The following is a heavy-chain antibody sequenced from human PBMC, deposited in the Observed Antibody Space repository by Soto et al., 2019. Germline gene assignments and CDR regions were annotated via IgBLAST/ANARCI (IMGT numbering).Heavy chain of an antibody. D-gene: IGHD2-15*01. V-gene: IGHV4-30-2*01. Sequence: SETLSLTCAVSGGSISSGGYSWSWIRQPPGKGLEWIGYTYHSGSTYYIPSLKSRVTISVDRSKNQFSLKLSSVTAADTAVYYCARDEGYCSGGSCYSRNWFDPWGQGTLVTVSS. J-gene: IGHJ5*02. CDR1: GGSISSGGYS. CDR3: ARDEGYCSGGSCYSRNWFDP. CDR2: TYHSGST.